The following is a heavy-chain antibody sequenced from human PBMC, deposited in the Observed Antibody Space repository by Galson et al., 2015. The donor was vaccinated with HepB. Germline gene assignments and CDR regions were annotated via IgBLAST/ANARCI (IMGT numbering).Heavy chain of an antibody. Sequence: SLRLSCAASGFTFSSYWMSWVRQAPGKGLEWVANIKQDGSEKYYVDSVKGRFTISRDNAKNSLYLQMNSLRAEDTAVYYCARDSYYDILTGGTFDYWGQGTLVTVSS. J-gene: IGHJ4*02. V-gene: IGHV3-7*01. D-gene: IGHD3-9*01. CDR2: IKQDGSEK. CDR3: ARDSYYDILTGGTFDY. CDR1: GFTFSSYW.